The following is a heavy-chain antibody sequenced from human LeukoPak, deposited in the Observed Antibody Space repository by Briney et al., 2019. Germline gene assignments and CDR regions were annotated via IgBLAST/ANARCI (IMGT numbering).Heavy chain of an antibody. Sequence: PGGSLRLSCAASGFTFSSYSMNWVRQAPGKGLEWVSSISSSSSYIYYADSVKGRFTISRDNAKNSLYLQMNSLRAEDTAVYYCARRRITMVRGVIITADDAFDIWGQGTMVTVSS. CDR1: GFTFSSYS. CDR3: ARRRITMVRGVIITADDAFDI. CDR2: ISSSSSYI. J-gene: IGHJ3*02. V-gene: IGHV3-21*01. D-gene: IGHD3-10*01.